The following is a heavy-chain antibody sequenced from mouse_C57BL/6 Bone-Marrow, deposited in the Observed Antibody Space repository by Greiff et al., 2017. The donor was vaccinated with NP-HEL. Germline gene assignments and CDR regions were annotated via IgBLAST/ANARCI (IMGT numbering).Heavy chain of an antibody. CDR2: IYPRSGNT. V-gene: IGHV1-81*01. CDR3: AGCDYGVFAY. D-gene: IGHD2-4*01. J-gene: IGHJ3*01. Sequence: QVQLQQSGAELARPGASVKLSCKASGYTFTSYGISWVKQRTGPGLEWIGEIYPRSGNTYYNEQFKGQATLTADKSSSTAYMELRSLTSDDAAVYFCAGCDYGVFAYWVQGTLVTVSA. CDR1: GYTFTSYG.